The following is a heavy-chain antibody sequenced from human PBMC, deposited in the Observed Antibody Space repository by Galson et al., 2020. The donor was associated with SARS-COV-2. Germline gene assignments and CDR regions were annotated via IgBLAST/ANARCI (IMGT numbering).Heavy chain of an antibody. D-gene: IGHD3-9*01. CDR1: GYTLNTFG. CDR3: ARDAGWLLNYGMDV. J-gene: IGHJ6*02. CDR2: ISEYDSST. V-gene: IGHV1-18*01. Sequence: ASVKVSCKASGYTLNTFGISWVRQAPGQAPEWPGWISEYDSSTKYSQKDQDRVTFTTDTSTTTAYMELRSLRSDDTAVYYCARDAGWLLNYGMDVWGQGTTVIVSS.